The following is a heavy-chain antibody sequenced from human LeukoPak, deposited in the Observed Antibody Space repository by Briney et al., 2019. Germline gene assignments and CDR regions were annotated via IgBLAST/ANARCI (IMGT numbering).Heavy chain of an antibody. J-gene: IGHJ6*03. CDR1: GGSISSGGYS. D-gene: IGHD2-15*01. V-gene: IGHV4-30-4*07. CDR3: ARTGYCSGGSCYSPSYYYYYMDV. Sequence: SQTLSLTCAVSGGSISSGGYSWSWIRQPPGKGLEWIGYIYYSGSTNYNPSLKSRVTISVDTSKNQFSLKLSSVTAADTAVYYCARTGYCSGGSCYSPSYYYYYMDVWGKGTTVTISS. CDR2: IYYSGST.